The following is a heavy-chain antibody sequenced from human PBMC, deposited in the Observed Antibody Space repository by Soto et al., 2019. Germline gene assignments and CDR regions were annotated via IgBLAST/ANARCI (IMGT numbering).Heavy chain of an antibody. J-gene: IGHJ6*02. D-gene: IGHD2-21*02. Sequence: SLTCAVYGGSFSGYYWAWIRQPPGKGLEWIGEINHSGTINFNPSLKSRLTISLDTSKKHFSLKLSSVTDADTAAYYCARADRTLVTSYNLDVWRQGTTVTITS. V-gene: IGHV4-34*01. CDR1: GGSFSGYY. CDR2: INHSGTI. CDR3: ARADRTLVTSYNLDV.